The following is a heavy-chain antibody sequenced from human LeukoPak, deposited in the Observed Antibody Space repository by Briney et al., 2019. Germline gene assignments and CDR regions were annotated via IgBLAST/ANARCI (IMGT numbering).Heavy chain of an antibody. CDR3: ARPQGSSSSFHY. Sequence: SETLSLTCAVYGGSFSGYYWSWIRQPPGKGLEWIGEINHSGGTNYNPSLKSRVTISVDTSKNQFSLKLSSVTAADTAVYYCARPQGSSSSFHYWGQGTLVTVSS. D-gene: IGHD6-13*01. CDR1: GGSFSGYY. CDR2: INHSGGT. V-gene: IGHV4-34*01. J-gene: IGHJ4*02.